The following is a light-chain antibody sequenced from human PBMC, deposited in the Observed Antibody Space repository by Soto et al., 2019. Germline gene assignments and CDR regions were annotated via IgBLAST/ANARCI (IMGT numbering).Light chain of an antibody. Sequence: EIVLTQSPGTLPLSRGERATLSCRASQSVSSSYLAWYQQKPGQAPRLLIYGASSRATGIPDRFSGSGYGTDFTLTISRLEPEDFAVYYCQKYGSSPWTFGQGTKVDIK. CDR2: GAS. V-gene: IGKV3-20*01. CDR3: QKYGSSPWT. CDR1: QSVSSSY. J-gene: IGKJ1*01.